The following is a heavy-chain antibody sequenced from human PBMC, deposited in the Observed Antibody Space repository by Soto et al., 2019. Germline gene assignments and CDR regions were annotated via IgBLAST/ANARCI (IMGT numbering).Heavy chain of an antibody. CDR2: IYYSGST. CDR1: GGSISSSSYY. Sequence: QLQLQESGPGLVKPSETLSLTCTVSGGSISSSSYYWGWIRQPPGKGLEWIGSIYYSGSTYYNPSLKSRVSISVDTSKNQFSLKLSSVTAADTAVYYCARQDRHTYYSYYYMDVWGKGTTVTVSS. J-gene: IGHJ6*03. CDR3: ARQDRHTYYSYYYMDV. V-gene: IGHV4-39*01.